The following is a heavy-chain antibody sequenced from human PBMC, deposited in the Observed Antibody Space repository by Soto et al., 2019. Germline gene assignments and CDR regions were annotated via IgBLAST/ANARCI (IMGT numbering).Heavy chain of an antibody. J-gene: IGHJ6*03. CDR3: ARDRPTVTASPSSYYMDG. Sequence: ASVKVSCKASGYTFNNYGITWVRQAPGQGLEWMGWISIYYGYTNQAQKLQGRLTMTTDKSVNTAYMELRSLRSDDTAVYYCARDRPTVTASPSSYYMDGWGKGITVTVSS. CDR2: ISIYYGYT. CDR1: GYTFNNYG. V-gene: IGHV1-18*01. D-gene: IGHD4-17*01.